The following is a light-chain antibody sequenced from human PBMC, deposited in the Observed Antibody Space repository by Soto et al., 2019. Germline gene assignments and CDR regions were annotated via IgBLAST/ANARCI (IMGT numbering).Light chain of an antibody. CDR1: SSYIGAYYY. Sequence: LTQPASLSWSPWQSITISCTGTSSYIGAYYYVSWFQQHPGKAPKLLISEVNNWPSGVAIRFSCSKSGNAAYLPISRLQVEAEAAYFCSSCRTSSTHVFGTGTKVTVL. J-gene: IGLJ1*01. CDR2: EVN. CDR3: SSCRTSSTHV. V-gene: IGLV2-14*01.